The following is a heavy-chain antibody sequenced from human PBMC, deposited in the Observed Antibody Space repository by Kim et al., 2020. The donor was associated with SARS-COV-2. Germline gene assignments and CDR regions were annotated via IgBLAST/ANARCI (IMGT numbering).Heavy chain of an antibody. Sequence: GRSLRLSCAASGFTFSSYAMHWVRQAPGKGLEWVAVISYDGSNKYYADSVKGRFTVSRDNSKNTLYVQMNSLRTEDTAVYYCARYFRGNYYYGMDDWGQG. V-gene: IGHV3-30-3*01. CDR1: GFTFSSYA. CDR2: ISYDGSNK. CDR3: ARYFRGNYYYGMDD. J-gene: IGHJ6*02.